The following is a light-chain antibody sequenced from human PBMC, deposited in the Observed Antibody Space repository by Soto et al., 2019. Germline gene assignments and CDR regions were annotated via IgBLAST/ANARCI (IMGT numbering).Light chain of an antibody. V-gene: IGLV2-8*01. CDR3: KSYAGSNTYV. CDR1: KNDIGVYDF. Sequence: QSALTQPPSASGPPGQSVTISCTGTKNDIGVYDFVSWYQHHPGKAPRLIIYEVVQRPSGVPDRFSGSKSGNTASLTVSGLQAADEGDYFCKSYAGSNTYVFGSGTKLTVL. CDR2: EVV. J-gene: IGLJ1*01.